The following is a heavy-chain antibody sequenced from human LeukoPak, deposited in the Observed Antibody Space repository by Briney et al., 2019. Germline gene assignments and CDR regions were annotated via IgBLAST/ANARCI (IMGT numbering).Heavy chain of an antibody. CDR2: IHPSGML. V-gene: IGHV4-31*03. D-gene: IGHD3-22*01. J-gene: IGHJ4*02. CDR1: GASFNSDDQY. CDR3: SRGLDSRKLGY. Sequence: SETLSLTCTVSGASFNSDDQYWNSIRQSPGKGLEWNGSIHPSGMLYNNPSRESRVTMSRDTSKNQFSLNLNSVTAADTALYFCSRGLDSRKLGYWGQGILVTVSS.